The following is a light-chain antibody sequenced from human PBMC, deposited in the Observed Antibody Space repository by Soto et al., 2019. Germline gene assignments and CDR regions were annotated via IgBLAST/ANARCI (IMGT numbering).Light chain of an antibody. Sequence: QSALTQPASVSGSPGQSITISCAGTSRDIGDYKYVSWYQQHPDKAPKLIIFVNSNRPSGISDRFSASKSGNTASLTISGLQAEDEADYYCSSYTSSDTPYVFGTGTKLTVL. J-gene: IGLJ1*01. V-gene: IGLV2-14*01. CDR2: VNS. CDR3: SSYTSSDTPYV. CDR1: SRDIGDYKY.